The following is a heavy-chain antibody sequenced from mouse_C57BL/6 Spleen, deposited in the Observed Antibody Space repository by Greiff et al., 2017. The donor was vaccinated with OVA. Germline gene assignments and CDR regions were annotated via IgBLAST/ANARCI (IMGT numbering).Heavy chain of an antibody. CDR2: IDPSDSYT. D-gene: IGHD2-4*01. J-gene: IGHJ1*03. Sequence: VQLQQPGAELVMPGASVKLSCKASGYTFTSYWMHWVKQRPGQGLEWIGEIDPSDSYTNYNQKFKGKSTLTVDKSSSTAYMQLSSLTSEDSAVYYCARDYDRYFDVWGTGTTVTVSS. CDR1: GYTFTSYW. CDR3: ARDYDRYFDV. V-gene: IGHV1-69*01.